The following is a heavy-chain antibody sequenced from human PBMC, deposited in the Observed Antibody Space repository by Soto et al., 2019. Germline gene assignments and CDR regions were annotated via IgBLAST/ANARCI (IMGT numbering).Heavy chain of an antibody. J-gene: IGHJ5*02. V-gene: IGHV4-30-2*01. Sequence: SETLSLTCAVSGGSISSGGYSWNWIRQPPGKGLEWIGYIYHSGSTLYNPSLKSRVTISVDKSKNQFSLKLSSVTAADTAVYYCARDQLEGIRFDHGAQGTLVTVS. CDR3: ARDQLEGIRFDH. CDR2: IYHSGST. D-gene: IGHD1-1*01. CDR1: GGSISSGGYS.